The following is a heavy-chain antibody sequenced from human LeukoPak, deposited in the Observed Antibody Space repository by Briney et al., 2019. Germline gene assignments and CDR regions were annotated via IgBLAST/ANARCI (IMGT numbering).Heavy chain of an antibody. CDR1: GGSISSSSYY. V-gene: IGHV4-39*07. D-gene: IGHD5-24*01. Sequence: SETLSLTCTVSGGSISSSSYYWGWIRQPPGKGLEWIGTIYYSGNTYYNPSLKSRVTISVDTSKNQFSLKLSSVTAADTAVYYCARGGGVQRWLQLNWFDPWGQGTLVTVSS. CDR3: ARGGGVQRWLQLNWFDP. J-gene: IGHJ5*02. CDR2: IYYSGNT.